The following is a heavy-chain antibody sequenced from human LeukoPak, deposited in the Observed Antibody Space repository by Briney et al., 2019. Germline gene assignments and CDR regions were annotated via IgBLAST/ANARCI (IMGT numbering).Heavy chain of an antibody. V-gene: IGHV3-33*01. D-gene: IGHD4-17*01. CDR2: IWYDGSNK. Sequence: GGSLRFSCAASGFTFSSYGMHWVRQAPGKGLEWVAVIWYDGSNKYYADSVKGRFTISRDNSKNTLYLQMNSLRAEDTAVYYCAREGDYGDSSYFDYWGQGTLVTVSS. J-gene: IGHJ4*02. CDR3: AREGDYGDSSYFDY. CDR1: GFTFSSYG.